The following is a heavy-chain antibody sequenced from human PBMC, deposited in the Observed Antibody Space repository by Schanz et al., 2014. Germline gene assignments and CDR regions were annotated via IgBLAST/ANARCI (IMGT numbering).Heavy chain of an antibody. CDR3: ARDMTIAPA. J-gene: IGHJ5*02. V-gene: IGHV3-33*08. D-gene: IGHD6-13*01. CDR2: IWYDGSNK. CDR1: GFTFSEVY. Sequence: VRLVESGGGLVEPGGSLRLSCSGSGFTFSEVYMSWVRQAPGKGLEWVAVIWYDGSNKYYADSVKGRFTISRDNSKNTLYLQMDTLRVEDTAMFYCARDMTIAPAWGQGTLVTVSS.